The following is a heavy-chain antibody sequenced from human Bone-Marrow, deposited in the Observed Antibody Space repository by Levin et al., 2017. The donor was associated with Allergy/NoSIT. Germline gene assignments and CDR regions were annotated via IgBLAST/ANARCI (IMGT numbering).Heavy chain of an antibody. CDR3: AKDKPYGASWGYYFDN. Sequence: LSLTCAASRFTFSDYAMHWVRPTPGKGLEWVAIISSDGSDKYYLDSVKGRFTISRDNSNNTLFLQMNNLRPQDAALYYCAKDKPYGASWGYYFDNWGQGTLVSVSS. CDR2: ISSDGSDK. D-gene: IGHD3-10*01. J-gene: IGHJ4*02. CDR1: RFTFSDYA. V-gene: IGHV3-30-3*01.